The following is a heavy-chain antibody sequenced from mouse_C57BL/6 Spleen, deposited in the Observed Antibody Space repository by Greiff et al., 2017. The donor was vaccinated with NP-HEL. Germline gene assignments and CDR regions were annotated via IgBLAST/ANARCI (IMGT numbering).Heavy chain of an antibody. D-gene: IGHD2-2*01. V-gene: IGHV1-15*01. J-gene: IGHJ1*03. Sequence: QVQLKESGAELVRPGASVTLSCKASGYTFTDYEMHWVKQTPVHGLEWIGAIDPETGGTAYNQKFKGKAILTADKSSSTAYMELRSLTSEDSAVYYCTRGYDGWYFDVWGTGTTVTVSS. CDR2: IDPETGGT. CDR3: TRGYDGWYFDV. CDR1: GYTFTDYE.